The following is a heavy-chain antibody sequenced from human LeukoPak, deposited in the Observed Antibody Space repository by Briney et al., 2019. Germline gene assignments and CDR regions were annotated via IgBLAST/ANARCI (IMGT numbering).Heavy chain of an antibody. CDR1: EYTFTNYD. J-gene: IGHJ3*02. Sequence: GASVKVSCKASEYTFTNYDFNWVRQATGQGLEWMGWMNPNSGNTGSAQKFQGRVTMTRNASISTAYMELSSLRSDDTAVYYCARAASWNDGDAFDIWGQGTVVTVSS. D-gene: IGHD1-1*01. CDR2: MNPNSGNT. CDR3: ARAASWNDGDAFDI. V-gene: IGHV1-8*01.